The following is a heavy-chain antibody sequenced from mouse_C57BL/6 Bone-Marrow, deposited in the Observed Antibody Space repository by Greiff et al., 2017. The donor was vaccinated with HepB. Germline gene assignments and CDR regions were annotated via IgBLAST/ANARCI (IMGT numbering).Heavy chain of an antibody. CDR3: AKNRLPWYFDV. D-gene: IGHD1-2*01. CDR1: GFSLTSYG. J-gene: IGHJ1*03. Sequence: QVQLQQSGPGLVQPSQSLSITCTVSGFSLTSYGVHWVRQSPGKGLEWLGVIWRGGSTDYNAALMSRLSITKDNSKSQVFIKMNSLQADDTAIYYCAKNRLPWYFDVWGTGTTVTVSS. V-gene: IGHV2-5*01. CDR2: IWRGGST.